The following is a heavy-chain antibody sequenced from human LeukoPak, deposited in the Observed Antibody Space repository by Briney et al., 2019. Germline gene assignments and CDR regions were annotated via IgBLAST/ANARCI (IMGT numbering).Heavy chain of an antibody. V-gene: IGHV4-59*08. J-gene: IGHJ4*02. Sequence: PSETLSLTCTVSGGSISSYYWSWIRQPPGKGLEWIGYIYYSGSTNYNPSLKSRVTISVDTSMNQFSLKLSSVTAADTAVYYCARRASSGWYYFDYWGQGTLVTVSS. CDR2: IYYSGST. D-gene: IGHD6-19*01. CDR3: ARRASSGWYYFDY. CDR1: GGSISSYY.